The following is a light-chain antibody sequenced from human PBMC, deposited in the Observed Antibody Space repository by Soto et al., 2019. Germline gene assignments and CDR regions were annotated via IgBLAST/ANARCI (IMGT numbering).Light chain of an antibody. V-gene: IGKV3-11*01. J-gene: IGKJ3*01. CDR2: DVS. CDR3: QQRSNWPPFT. CDR1: QSISSY. Sequence: IVLTQSPATLSLSPGERATLSCRASQSISSYLAWYQQKPGQAPRLLLYDVSNRAPGIPARFSGSGSGTDFTLTISSLEPEDFAVYYCQQRSNWPPFTFGPGTKVDIK.